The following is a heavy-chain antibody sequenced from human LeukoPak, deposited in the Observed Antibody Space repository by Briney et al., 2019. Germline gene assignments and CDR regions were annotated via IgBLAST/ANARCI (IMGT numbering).Heavy chain of an antibody. CDR3: ARVLPILYSGSYFDY. Sequence: GASVKVSCKASGYTFTSYGISWVRQAPGQGLEWMGWISAYNGNTNYARKLQGRVTMTTDTSTSTAYMELRSLRSDDTAVYYCARVLPILYSGSYFDYWGQGTLVTVSS. V-gene: IGHV1-18*01. D-gene: IGHD1-26*01. CDR2: ISAYNGNT. J-gene: IGHJ4*02. CDR1: GYTFTSYG.